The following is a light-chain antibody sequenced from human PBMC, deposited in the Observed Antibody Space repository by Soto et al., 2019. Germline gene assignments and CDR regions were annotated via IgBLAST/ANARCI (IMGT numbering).Light chain of an antibody. J-gene: IGLJ1*01. V-gene: IGLV1-44*01. CDR1: SSNVGGNP. CDR3: ASWDDSLNGPV. Sequence: QSALTQPPSASGTPGQRVTISCFGSSSNVGGNPVNWYQHVPTTAPKLLIYTNTQRPSGVPDRFSGSKSGTSASLAISGLLSEDEADYYCASWDDSLNGPVFGTGTKVTVL. CDR2: TNT.